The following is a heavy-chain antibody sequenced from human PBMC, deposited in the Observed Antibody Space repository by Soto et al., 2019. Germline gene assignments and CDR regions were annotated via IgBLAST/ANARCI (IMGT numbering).Heavy chain of an antibody. J-gene: IGHJ6*02. CDR2: IWYDGSNK. CDR1: GFTFSSYG. V-gene: IGHV3-33*06. D-gene: IGHD7-27*01. Sequence: QVQLVESGGGVVQPGRSLRLSCAASGFTFSSYGMHWVRQAPGKGLEWVAVIWYDGSNKYYADSVKGRFTISRDNSKNTLYLQMNSLRAEDTAVYYCAKGTGASYGMDVWGQGTTVTVSS. CDR3: AKGTGASYGMDV.